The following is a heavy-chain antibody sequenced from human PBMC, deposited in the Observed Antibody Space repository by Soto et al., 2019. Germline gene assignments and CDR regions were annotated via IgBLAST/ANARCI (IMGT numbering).Heavy chain of an antibody. V-gene: IGHV3-30*18. Sequence: QVQLVESGGGVVQPGRSLRLSCAASGFTFSSYGMHWVRQAPGKGLEWVAVISYDGSNKYYADSVKGRFTISRNNSKNTLYLEMNTMRAEDTAVYYCAKGPYSRICYLDYWGQGTLVTVFS. CDR3: AKGPYSRICYLDY. D-gene: IGHD6-13*01. J-gene: IGHJ4*01. CDR1: GFTFSSYG. CDR2: ISYDGSNK.